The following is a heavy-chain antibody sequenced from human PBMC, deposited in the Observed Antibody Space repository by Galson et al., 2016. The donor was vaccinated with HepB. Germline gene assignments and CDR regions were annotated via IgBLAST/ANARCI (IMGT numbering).Heavy chain of an antibody. CDR3: ARDPDEWELLVSTGFDP. D-gene: IGHD1-26*01. CDR2: ISGSGIHI. CDR1: GFTFGRYS. V-gene: IGHV3-21*01. Sequence: SLRLSCAASGFTFGRYSLYWVRQAPGKGLEWVSCISGSGIHIFYADSVKGRFTISRDNAMNSLYLQMNNLRVEDTAVYCCARDPDEWELLVSTGFDPWGQGTLVTVSS. J-gene: IGHJ5*02.